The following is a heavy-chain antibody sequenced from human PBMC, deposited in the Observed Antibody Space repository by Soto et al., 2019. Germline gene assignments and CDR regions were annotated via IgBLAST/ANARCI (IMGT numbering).Heavy chain of an antibody. D-gene: IGHD4-4*01. V-gene: IGHV3-30-3*01. CDR3: ARPLWRDDYNWGYFDL. CDR1: GFTFSSYA. Sequence: QVQLVESGGGVVQPGRSLRLSCAASGFTFSSYAMHWVRQAPGKGLEWVTVISYDGSNKYYTDSVKGRFTNSRDNSKNTLYLQINSLRPEDTAVYYCARPLWRDDYNWGYFDLWGRGTLVTVSS. CDR2: ISYDGSNK. J-gene: IGHJ2*01.